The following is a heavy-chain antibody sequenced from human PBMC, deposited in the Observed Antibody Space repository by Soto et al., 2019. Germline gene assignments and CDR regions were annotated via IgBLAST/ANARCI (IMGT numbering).Heavy chain of an antibody. V-gene: IGHV1-69*13. CDR3: ARDRTAYCGGDCYSPHFDY. D-gene: IGHD2-21*02. Sequence: GASVKVSCKASGGTFSSYAISWVRQAPGQGLEWMGGIIPIFGTANYAQKFQGRVTITADESTSTAYMELSSLRSEDTAVYYCARDRTAYCGGDCYSPHFDYWGQGTLVTVSS. CDR1: GGTFSSYA. J-gene: IGHJ4*02. CDR2: IIPIFGTA.